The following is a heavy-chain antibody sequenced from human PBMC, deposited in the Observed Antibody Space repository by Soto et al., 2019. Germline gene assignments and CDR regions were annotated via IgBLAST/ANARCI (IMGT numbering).Heavy chain of an antibody. J-gene: IGHJ6*02. CDR1: GGSISSGGYY. D-gene: IGHD3-10*01. CDR3: AGGSGNYYYGMDV. CDR2: IYYSGST. Sequence: SETLSLTCTVSGGSISSGGYYWSWIRQHPGKGLEWIGYIYYSGSTYYNPSLKSRVTTSVDTSKNQFSLKLSSVTAADTAVYYCAGGSGNYYYGMDVWGQGTTVTVSS. V-gene: IGHV4-31*03.